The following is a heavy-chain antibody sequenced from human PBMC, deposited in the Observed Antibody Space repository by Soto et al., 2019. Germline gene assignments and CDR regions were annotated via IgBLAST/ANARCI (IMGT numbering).Heavy chain of an antibody. J-gene: IGHJ5*02. CDR3: ARQRRGGYWFDP. Sequence: SETLSLTCAVSGVSVPNGDYYWSWMRQSPGKGLEWIGNIYYSETASYNPSLNSRLSISIDTSRNQFSLQLTSVTAADTAIYYCARQRRGGYWFDPWGQGTLVTVSS. CDR1: GVSVPNGDYY. V-gene: IGHV4-30-4*01. CDR2: IYYSETA.